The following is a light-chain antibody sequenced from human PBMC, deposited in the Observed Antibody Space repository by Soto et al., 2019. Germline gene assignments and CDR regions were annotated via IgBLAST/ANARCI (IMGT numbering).Light chain of an antibody. V-gene: IGLV1-40*01. CDR2: GNS. Sequence: QSVLTQPPSVSGAPGQRVTISCTGSSSNIGAGYDVHWYQQLPGTAPKLLIYGNSNRTSGVPDRFSGSKSGTSASLAITGLHAEDEADYYCQSYDSSLSVYVFGTGTQLTVL. J-gene: IGLJ1*01. CDR1: SSNIGAGYD. CDR3: QSYDSSLSVYV.